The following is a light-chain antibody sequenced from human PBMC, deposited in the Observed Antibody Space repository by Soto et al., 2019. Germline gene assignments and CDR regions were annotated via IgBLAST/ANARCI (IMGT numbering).Light chain of an antibody. Sequence: EIVMTQSPATLSVSPGERATLSCRASQSVSSNLAWYQQKPGQAPRLLIYGASTRATGIPARFSGSGSGTESTLPLGRLQFEDFAFYYCQKYNTWPRTFGQGTKVDIK. J-gene: IGKJ1*01. CDR3: QKYNTWPRT. CDR2: GAS. V-gene: IGKV3-15*01. CDR1: QSVSSN.